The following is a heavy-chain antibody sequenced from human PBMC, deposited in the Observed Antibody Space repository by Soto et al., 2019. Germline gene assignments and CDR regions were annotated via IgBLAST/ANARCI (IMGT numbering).Heavy chain of an antibody. V-gene: IGHV5-51*01. J-gene: IGHJ4*02. CDR3: ARRSGSAYCGGDCYPDY. CDR1: GYSFTTYW. CDR2: IYPGDSDT. D-gene: IGHD2-21*02. Sequence: GESLKISCEGSGYSFTTYWIGWVRQVPGKGLEWIGIIYPGDSDTRYSPSFQGQVTISADKSISTAYLEWSSLKASDTAMYYCARRSGSAYCGGDCYPDYWGQGTLVTVSS.